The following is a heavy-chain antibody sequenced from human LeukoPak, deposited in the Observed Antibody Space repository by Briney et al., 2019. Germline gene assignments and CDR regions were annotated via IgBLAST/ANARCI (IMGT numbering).Heavy chain of an antibody. D-gene: IGHD3-16*01. J-gene: IGHJ4*02. V-gene: IGHV3-30-3*01. CDR1: GFTFSSYA. CDR2: ISYDGSNK. Sequence: GGSLRLSCAASGFTFSSYAMHWLRQAPGKGLEWVAVISYDGSNKYYADSVKGRFTISRDNSKNTLYLQMNSLRAEDTAVYYCAKGETTYYDYVWGSYVYDYWGQGTLVTVSS. CDR3: AKGETTYYDYVWGSYVYDY.